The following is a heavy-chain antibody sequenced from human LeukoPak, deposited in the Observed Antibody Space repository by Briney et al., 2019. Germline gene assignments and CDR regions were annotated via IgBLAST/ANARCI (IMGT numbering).Heavy chain of an antibody. J-gene: IGHJ5*02. CDR1: GYTFTEYY. D-gene: IGHD2-2*01. CDR3: AREVLGYCSSTSCPTENWFDP. Sequence: GASVTVSCKASGYTFTEYYMHWVRQAPGQGLEWMGWINPNSGGTNYAQKFQGRVTMTRDTSISTAYMELSRLRSDDTAVYYCAREVLGYCSSTSCPTENWFDPWGQGTLVTVSS. CDR2: INPNSGGT. V-gene: IGHV1-2*02.